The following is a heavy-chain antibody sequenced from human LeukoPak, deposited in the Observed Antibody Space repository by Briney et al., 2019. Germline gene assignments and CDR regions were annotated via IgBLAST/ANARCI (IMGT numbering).Heavy chain of an antibody. V-gene: IGHV3-23*01. J-gene: IGHJ4*02. CDR3: AKDRSESSSGWFFDY. Sequence: GGSLRLSCAASGFTLSSYAMSWVRQAPGKGLEWVSAISGSGGSTYYADSVKGRFTISRDNSKNTLYLQMSSLRAEDTAVYYCAKDRSESSSGWFFDYWGQGTLVTVSS. CDR2: ISGSGGST. CDR1: GFTLSSYA. D-gene: IGHD6-19*01.